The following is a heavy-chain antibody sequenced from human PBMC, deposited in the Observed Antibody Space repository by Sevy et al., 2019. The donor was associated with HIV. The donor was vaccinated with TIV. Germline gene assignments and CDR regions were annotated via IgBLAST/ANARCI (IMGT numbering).Heavy chain of an antibody. Sequence: SETLSLTCTVSGGSISSGSYYWSWIRQPAGKGLEWIGRIYTSGSTNYNPSLKSRVTMSVDTSKGQFSLKLSPVTAADTAVYYCAREGDTVPRNGYYYYYGMDVWGQGTTVTVSS. CDR2: IYTSGST. D-gene: IGHD1-1*01. J-gene: IGHJ6*02. CDR3: AREGDTVPRNGYYYYYGMDV. CDR1: GGSISSGSYY. V-gene: IGHV4-61*02.